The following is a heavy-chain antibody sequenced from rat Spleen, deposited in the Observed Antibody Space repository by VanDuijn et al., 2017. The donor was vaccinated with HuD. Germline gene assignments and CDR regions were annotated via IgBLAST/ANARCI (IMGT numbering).Heavy chain of an antibody. D-gene: IGHD1-12*02. CDR2: ISPSGSTT. CDR3: TRGSLGTYYYVGYYFDY. Sequence: EVQLVESGGGLVQPGRSLKLSCAASGFTFSDYYMAWVRQAPTKGLEWVASISPSGSTTHYRDSVRGRFTIFRDMAKSTLYLQMNSLRSEDTATYYCTRGSLGTYYYVGYYFDYWGQGVMVTVSS. CDR1: GFTFSDYY. V-gene: IGHV5-25*01. J-gene: IGHJ2*01.